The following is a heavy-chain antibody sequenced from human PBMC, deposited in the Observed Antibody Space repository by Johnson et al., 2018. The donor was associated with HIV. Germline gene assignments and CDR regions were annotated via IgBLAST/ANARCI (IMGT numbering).Heavy chain of an antibody. CDR2: ISYDGSKK. CDR3: ARDWGTRGWDDAFDI. J-gene: IGHJ3*02. CDR1: GLTFSSFG. Sequence: QVQLVESGGGVVQPGRSLRLACAASGLTFSSFGMHWVRQAPGKGLEWVAVISYDGSKKYYADSVKGRFPISRDNAKNSLYLQMNSLRAEDTAVYYCARDWGTRGWDDAFDIWGQGTMVTVSS. D-gene: IGHD3-16*01. V-gene: IGHV3-33*05.